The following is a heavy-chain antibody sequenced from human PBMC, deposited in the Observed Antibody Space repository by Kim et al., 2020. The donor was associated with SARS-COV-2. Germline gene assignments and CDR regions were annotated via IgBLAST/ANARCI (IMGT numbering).Heavy chain of an antibody. CDR1: GFTFSSYA. J-gene: IGHJ3*02. CDR2: IWYDGSNK. D-gene: IGHD3-3*01. V-gene: IGHV3-33*06. CDR3: AKRGKSRFYDAFDI. Sequence: GGSLRLSCAASGFTFSSYAMHWVRQAPGKGLEWVAVIWYDGSNKYYADSVKGRFTISRDNSKNTLYLQMNSLRAEDTAVYYCAKRGKSRFYDAFDIWGQG.